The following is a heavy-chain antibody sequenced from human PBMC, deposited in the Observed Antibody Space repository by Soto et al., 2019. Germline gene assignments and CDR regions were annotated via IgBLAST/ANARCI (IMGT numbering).Heavy chain of an antibody. Sequence: GSLRLSCAASGFTFSNYGMHWVRQAPGKGLEWVAVILYDGSNKYYADSVKGRFTISRDNSKNKLHLRMHSLRAEDTAVYYCAKGGDDFWSGFQIDYYYGMDVWGQGTTVTVSS. D-gene: IGHD3-3*01. J-gene: IGHJ6*02. CDR2: ILYDGSNK. V-gene: IGHV3-30*18. CDR3: AKGGDDFWSGFQIDYYYGMDV. CDR1: GFTFSNYG.